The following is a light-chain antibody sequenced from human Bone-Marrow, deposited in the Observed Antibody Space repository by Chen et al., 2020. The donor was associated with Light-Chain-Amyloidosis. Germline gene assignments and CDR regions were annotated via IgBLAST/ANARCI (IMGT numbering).Light chain of an antibody. CDR3: QQSYSIPLFT. J-gene: IGKJ3*01. CDR1: QDIVTY. V-gene: IGKV1-39*01. Sequence: DIQMTQSPSSLSASVGDRVTITCRASQDIVTYLNWYQQKPGKAPNLLIYSTSNLQIGVPSRFSGSGSGTYFTLTISSLQPEDAATYYCQQSYSIPLFTFGPGTKVDIK. CDR2: STS.